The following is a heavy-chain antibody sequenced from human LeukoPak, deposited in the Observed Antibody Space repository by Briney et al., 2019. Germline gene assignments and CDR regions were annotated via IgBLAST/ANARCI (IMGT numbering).Heavy chain of an antibody. CDR3: AKGLLVDPG. Sequence: EGSLRLSCAASGFTFSNYAMNWVRQAPGKGLEWVSSITGSGGSTYYADSVMGRFTISRDSSKNTLYLQMNSLRAEDTAVYYCAKGLLVDPGWGQGTLVTVSS. CDR2: ITGSGGST. CDR1: GFTFSNYA. V-gene: IGHV3-23*01. D-gene: IGHD2-8*01. J-gene: IGHJ4*02.